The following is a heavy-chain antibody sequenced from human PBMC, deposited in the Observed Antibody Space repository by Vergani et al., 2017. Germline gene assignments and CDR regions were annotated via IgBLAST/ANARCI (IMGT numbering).Heavy chain of an antibody. CDR3: AKAESYYGGYFQH. V-gene: IGHV3-23*01. CDR2: ISGSGGST. Sequence: EVQLLESGGGLVQPGGSLRLSCAASGFTFSSYAMSWVRQAPGKGLEWVSAISGSGGSTYYEDSVKGRFTISRDNSKNTLYLQMNSLRAEDTAVYYCAKAESYYGGYFQHWGQGTLVTVSS. J-gene: IGHJ1*01. CDR1: GFTFSSYA. D-gene: IGHD1-26*01.